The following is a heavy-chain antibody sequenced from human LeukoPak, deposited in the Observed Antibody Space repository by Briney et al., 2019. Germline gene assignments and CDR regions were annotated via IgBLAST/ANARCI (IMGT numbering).Heavy chain of an antibody. CDR3: AKGSCSSTSCQIDY. J-gene: IGHJ4*02. V-gene: IGHV3-23*01. Sequence: GSLRLSCAASGFTFSSYAMSWVRQAPGKGLEWVSAISGSGGSTYYADSVKGRFTISRDNSKNTLYLQMNSLRAEDTAVYYCAKGSCSSTSCQIDYWGQGTLVTVSS. D-gene: IGHD2-2*01. CDR1: GFTFSSYA. CDR2: ISGSGGST.